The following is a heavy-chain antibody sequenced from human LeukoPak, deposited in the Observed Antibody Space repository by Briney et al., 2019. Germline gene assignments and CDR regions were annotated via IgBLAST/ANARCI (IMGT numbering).Heavy chain of an antibody. D-gene: IGHD6-19*01. CDR2: ISGSGGST. J-gene: IGHJ4*02. CDR3: AKISGRASGWYWYTVDFDY. Sequence: GGSLRLSCAASGFTFSSYAMSWVRQAPGKGLEWVSAISGSGGSTYYADSVKGRFTISRDNSKNTLYLQMNSLRAEDTAVYYCAKISGRASGWYWYTVDFDYWGQGTLVTVSS. V-gene: IGHV3-23*01. CDR1: GFTFSSYA.